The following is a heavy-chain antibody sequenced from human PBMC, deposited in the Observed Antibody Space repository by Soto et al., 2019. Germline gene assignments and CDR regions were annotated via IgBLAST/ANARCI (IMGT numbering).Heavy chain of an antibody. D-gene: IGHD3-22*01. J-gene: IGHJ6*02. CDR1: GGSISSSSYY. V-gene: IGHV4-39*01. CDR3: ARSETSGYPSYYYYGMDV. Sequence: QLQLQESGPGLVKPSETLSLTCTVSGGSISSSSYYWGWIRQPPGKGLEWIGSIYYSGSTYYNPSLKSRVTISVDTSKNQCSLKLSSVTAADTAVYYCARSETSGYPSYYYYGMDVWGQGTTVTVSS. CDR2: IYYSGST.